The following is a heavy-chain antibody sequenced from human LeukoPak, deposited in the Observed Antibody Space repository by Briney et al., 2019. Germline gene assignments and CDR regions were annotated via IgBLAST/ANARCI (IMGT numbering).Heavy chain of an antibody. CDR1: GFTFSSYG. Sequence: GGSLRLSCAASGFTFSSYGMHWVRQAPGKGLEWVAVISYDGSNKYYADSVKGRFTISRDNAKLYLQMNSLRADDTAVYYCAGGQGWHFDLWGLGTLITVSS. D-gene: IGHD2-15*01. CDR3: AGGQGWHFDL. CDR2: ISYDGSNK. V-gene: IGHV3-30*03. J-gene: IGHJ2*01.